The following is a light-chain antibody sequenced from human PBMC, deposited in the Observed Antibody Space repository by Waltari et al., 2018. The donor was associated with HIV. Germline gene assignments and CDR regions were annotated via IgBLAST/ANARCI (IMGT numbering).Light chain of an antibody. CDR2: EVS. CDR3: SSYAGSNNRWV. J-gene: IGLJ3*02. V-gene: IGLV2-8*01. CDR1: SSDVGGSNY. Sequence: QSALTQPPSASGSPGQSVPISCTGTSSDVGGSNYVSWYQHHPGKAPKLMIYEVSKRPSGVPDRFSGSKSGSTASLTVSGLQAEDEADYYCSSYAGSNNRWVFGGGTKLTAL.